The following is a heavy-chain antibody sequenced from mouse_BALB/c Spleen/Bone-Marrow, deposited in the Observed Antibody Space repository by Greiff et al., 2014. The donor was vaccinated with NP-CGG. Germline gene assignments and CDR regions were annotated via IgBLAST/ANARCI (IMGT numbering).Heavy chain of an antibody. J-gene: IGHJ3*01. CDR1: GYTFTSYD. Sequence: QVKLMESGPELVKPGALVNISCKASGYTFTSYDINWVKQRPGQGPEWIGWIYPGDGSTKYNEKFKGKATLTADKSSSTAYMQLSSLTSENSAVYFCARGGGYGNSPWFAYWGQGTLVTVSA. CDR2: IYPGDGST. D-gene: IGHD2-10*02. V-gene: IGHV1S56*01. CDR3: ARGGGYGNSPWFAY.